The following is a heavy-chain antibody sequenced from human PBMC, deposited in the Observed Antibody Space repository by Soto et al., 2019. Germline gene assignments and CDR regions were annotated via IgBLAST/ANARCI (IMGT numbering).Heavy chain of an antibody. D-gene: IGHD3-3*01. CDR3: ARDMGKAYYDFWSGYYTAGAFDI. V-gene: IGHV1-18*01. CDR2: INAYNGNT. Sequence: VSVKVSCKASGYTFTSYVMHWVRQAPGQRLEWMGWINAYNGNTNYAQKLQGRVTMTTDTSTSTAYMELRSLRSDDTAVYYCARDMGKAYYDFWSGYYTAGAFDIWGQGTMVT. CDR1: GYTFTSYV. J-gene: IGHJ3*02.